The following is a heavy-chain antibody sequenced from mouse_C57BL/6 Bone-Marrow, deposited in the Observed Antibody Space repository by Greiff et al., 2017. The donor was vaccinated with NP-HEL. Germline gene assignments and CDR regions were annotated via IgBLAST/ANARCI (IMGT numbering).Heavy chain of an antibody. J-gene: IGHJ2*01. CDR2: ISYSGST. V-gene: IGHV3-8*01. CDR1: GYSITSDY. CDR3: ARIVYYYGSSHYYFDY. D-gene: IGHD1-1*01. Sequence: EVKLMESGPGLAKPSQTLSLTCSVTGYSITSDYWNWIRKFPGNKLEYMGYISYSGSTYYNPSLKSRISITRDTSKNQYYLQLNSVTTEDTATYYCARIVYYYGSSHYYFDYWGQGTTLTVSS.